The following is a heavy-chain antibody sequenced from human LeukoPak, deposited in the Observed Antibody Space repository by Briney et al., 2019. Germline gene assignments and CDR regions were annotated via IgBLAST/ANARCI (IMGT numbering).Heavy chain of an antibody. V-gene: IGHV1-2*02. CDR3: ARGGGYCSSTSGYTGSDY. CDR2: INPNSGGT. CDR1: GYTFTGYY. Sequence: ASVKVSCKASGYTFTGYYMHWVRQAPGQGLEWMGWINPNSGGTNYAQKFQGRVTMTRDTSISTAYMELSRLRSDDTAVYYCARGGGYCSSTSGYTGSDYWGQGTLVTVS. J-gene: IGHJ4*02. D-gene: IGHD2-2*02.